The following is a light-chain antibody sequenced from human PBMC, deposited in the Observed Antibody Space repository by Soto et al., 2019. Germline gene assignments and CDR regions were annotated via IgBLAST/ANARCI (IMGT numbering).Light chain of an antibody. V-gene: IGLV2-14*01. CDR2: DVS. Sequence: QSALTQPASVSGSPGQSITISCTGTSSDVGGYNYLSWYQQHPGKAPKLMIYDVSNRPPGVSNRFPGSKSGNTASLTIAGLQAEDESDYYCSSYTSSSSYVFGTGTKLTVL. CDR1: SSDVGGYNY. J-gene: IGLJ1*01. CDR3: SSYTSSSSYV.